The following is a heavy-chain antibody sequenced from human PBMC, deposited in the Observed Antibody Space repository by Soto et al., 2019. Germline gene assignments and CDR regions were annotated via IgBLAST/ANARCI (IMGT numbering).Heavy chain of an antibody. CDR1: GDSLSGYF. CDR3: AKDIPGGIPPP. CDR2: IYGSGTT. J-gene: IGHJ5*02. Sequence: ETLSLTCTVSGDSLSGYFRSWIRQPADKGLEWIGRIYGSGTTIYNPSLRGRVTISLDTSKNQFSLRLTSVTAADTAVYYCAKDIPGGIPPPWGHGTLVTVSS. D-gene: IGHD2-8*02. V-gene: IGHV4-4*07.